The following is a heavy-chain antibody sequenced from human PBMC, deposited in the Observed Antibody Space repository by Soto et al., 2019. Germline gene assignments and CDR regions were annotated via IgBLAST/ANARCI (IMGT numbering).Heavy chain of an antibody. CDR2: INSDGSST. V-gene: IGHV3-74*01. J-gene: IGHJ4*02. D-gene: IGHD3-16*01. CDR1: GFTFSSYW. Sequence: GGALRLSCATSGFTFSSYWMHWVRQAPGKGLVWVSRINSDGSSTSYADSVKGRFTISRDNAKNTLYLQMNSLRAEDTVVYYCARDAGWGSGYLDYWGQGTLVTVSS. CDR3: ARDAGWGSGYLDY.